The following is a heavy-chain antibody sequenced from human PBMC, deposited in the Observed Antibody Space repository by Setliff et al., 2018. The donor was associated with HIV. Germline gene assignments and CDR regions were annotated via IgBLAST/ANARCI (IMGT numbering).Heavy chain of an antibody. Sequence: PGGSLRLSCAASGFTFSSYGMHWVRQAPGKGLEWVAVIWYDGSNKHYADSVKGRFTISRDNSKNTVYLQMNSLRGEDTAVYYCASSGSGSYINWFGPWGQGTLVTVSS. CDR1: GFTFSSYG. CDR2: IWYDGSNK. CDR3: ASSGSGSYINWFGP. D-gene: IGHD3-10*01. J-gene: IGHJ5*02. V-gene: IGHV3-33*01.